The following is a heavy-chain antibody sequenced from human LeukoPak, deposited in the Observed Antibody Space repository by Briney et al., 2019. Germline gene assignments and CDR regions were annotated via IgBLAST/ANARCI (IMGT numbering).Heavy chain of an antibody. Sequence: GGSLRLSCAASGFTFSNYWMSWVPRAPGKGLEWVANIKEDGSEKYYVDSVKGRFTISRDNAKNSLYLQMNSLRAEDTAVYYCARTIRGYWGQGTLVTVSS. J-gene: IGHJ4*02. CDR2: IKEDGSEK. CDR1: GFTFSNYW. D-gene: IGHD3-10*01. CDR3: ARTIRGY. V-gene: IGHV3-7*01.